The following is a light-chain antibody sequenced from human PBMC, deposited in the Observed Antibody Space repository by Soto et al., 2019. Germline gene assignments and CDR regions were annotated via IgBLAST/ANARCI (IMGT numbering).Light chain of an antibody. CDR1: SGSVSTSYY. CDR2: NTN. CDR3: VLYMGSGISV. V-gene: IGLV8-61*01. J-gene: IGLJ3*02. Sequence: QTVVPQEPSFSVSPGRTVTLTCGLSSGSVSTSYYPSWYQQTPGQAPRTLIYNTNTRSSGVPDRFSGSILGNKAALTITGAQADDESDYYCVLYMGSGISVFGGGTKVTVL.